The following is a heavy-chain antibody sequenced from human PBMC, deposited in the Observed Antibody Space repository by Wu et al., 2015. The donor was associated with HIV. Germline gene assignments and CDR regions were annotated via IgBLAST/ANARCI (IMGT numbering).Heavy chain of an antibody. D-gene: IGHD3-22*01. CDR2: INPLFDTT. J-gene: IGHJ6*02. Sequence: QVHLVQFGGEVKKPGSSVKVTCKASGDGFTSYAVSWVRQAPGQGLGWMGGINPLFDTTKFAQKFQGRVTMTRNTSISTAYMELSSLRSEDTAVYYCARMIKYYYDHERNYYYCGVDVWGQGTTVTVSS. V-gene: IGHV1-69*06. CDR1: GDGFTSYA. CDR3: ARMIKYYYDHERNYYYCGVDV.